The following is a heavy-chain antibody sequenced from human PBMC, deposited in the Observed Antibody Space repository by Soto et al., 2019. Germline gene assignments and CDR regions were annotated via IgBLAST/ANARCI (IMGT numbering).Heavy chain of an antibody. D-gene: IGHD1-1*01. Sequence: GGSLRLSCAASGFTFTDHGMHWVRQAPGEGLEWVAVVWSDGSNKYYADSVKDRFTVSRDNSKNTLFLQMDNLRVEDTAVYYCARDFAVRQPPTWFDPWGQGTLVTVSS. CDR1: GFTFTDHG. V-gene: IGHV3-33*01. CDR2: VWSDGSNK. CDR3: ARDFAVRQPPTWFDP. J-gene: IGHJ5*02.